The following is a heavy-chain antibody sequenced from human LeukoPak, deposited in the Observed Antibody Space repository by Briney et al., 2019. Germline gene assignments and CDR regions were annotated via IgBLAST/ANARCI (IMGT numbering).Heavy chain of an antibody. CDR3: ARGLAANDWFDP. V-gene: IGHV3-11*01. D-gene: IGHD2-15*01. CDR1: GFTFSNYY. J-gene: IGHJ5*02. CDR2: ISASSGTR. Sequence: GGSLRLSCAASGFTFSNYYMNWIRQAPGKGLEWLSYISASSGTRYYADSVKGRFTISRDNAKNSLYLQMNSLRAEDTAVYYCARGLAANDWFDPWGQGTLVTVSS.